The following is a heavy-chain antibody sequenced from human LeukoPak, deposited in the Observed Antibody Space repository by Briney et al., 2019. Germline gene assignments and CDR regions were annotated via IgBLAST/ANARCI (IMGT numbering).Heavy chain of an antibody. V-gene: IGHV1-2*02. CDR1: GYTFTGYY. CDR3: ARAKYYYDSSGYIY. CDR2: INPNSGGT. Sequence: ASVKVSCKASGYTFTGYYMHGVRQAPGQGLEWMGWINPNSGGTNYAQKFQGRVTMTRDTSISTAYMELSRLRSDDTAVYYCARAKYYYDSSGYIYWGQGTLVTVSS. D-gene: IGHD3-22*01. J-gene: IGHJ4*02.